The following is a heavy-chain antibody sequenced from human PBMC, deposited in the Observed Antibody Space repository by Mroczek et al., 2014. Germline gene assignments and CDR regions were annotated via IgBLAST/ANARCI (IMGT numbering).Heavy chain of an antibody. J-gene: IGHJ6*03. V-gene: IGHV5-51*03. CDR1: GYSFTSYW. CDR2: IYPGDSDT. CDR3: ARRYYDFWSGYSQNEPYYYMDV. Sequence: VQLVQSGAEVKKPGESLKISCKGSGYSFTSYWIGWVRQMPGKGLEWMGIIYPGDSDTRYSPSFQGQVTISADKSISTAYLQWSSLKASDTAMYYCARRYYDFWSGYSQNEPYYYMDVWGKGTNGH. D-gene: IGHD3-3*01.